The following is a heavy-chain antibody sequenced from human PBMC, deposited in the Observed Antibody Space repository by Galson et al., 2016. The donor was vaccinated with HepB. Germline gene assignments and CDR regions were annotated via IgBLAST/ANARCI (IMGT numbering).Heavy chain of an antibody. CDR2: ITSISSYI. Sequence: SLRLSCAASGFAFSTYSMNWVRQAPGKGLEWLSSITSISSYIYYAYSVSGRSTISRDNAKNTLYLEMNSLRVEDTAVHYCARTFWSGYRAFDYWGQGTLVTVSS. V-gene: IGHV3-21*01. CDR1: GFAFSTYS. CDR3: ARTFWSGYRAFDY. J-gene: IGHJ4*02. D-gene: IGHD3-3*01.